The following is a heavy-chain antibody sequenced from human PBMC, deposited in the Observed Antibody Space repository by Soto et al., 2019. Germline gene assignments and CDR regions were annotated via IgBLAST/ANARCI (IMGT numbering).Heavy chain of an antibody. Sequence: RASVKVSCKASGYTFTSYGISWVRQAPGQGLEWMGWISAYNGNTNYAQKLQGRVTMTTDTSTSTAYMELRSLRSDDTAVYYCARGVAVAGEPGNWFDPWGQGTLVTVSS. CDR2: ISAYNGNT. CDR3: ARGVAVAGEPGNWFDP. D-gene: IGHD6-19*01. CDR1: GYTFTSYG. V-gene: IGHV1-18*04. J-gene: IGHJ5*02.